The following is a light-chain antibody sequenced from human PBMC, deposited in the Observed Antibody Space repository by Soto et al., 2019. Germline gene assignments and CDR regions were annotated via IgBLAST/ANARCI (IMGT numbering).Light chain of an antibody. Sequence: QSALTQPASVSGSPGQSITISCTGTSSDVGGYNYVSWYQHHPGKAPKLMIYEVSNRPSGVSNRFSGSKSGNTASLTISGLRAEDEADYYCSSYTSSSTLYVFGTGTKVTVL. J-gene: IGLJ1*01. CDR1: SSDVGGYNY. CDR3: SSYTSSSTLYV. CDR2: EVS. V-gene: IGLV2-14*01.